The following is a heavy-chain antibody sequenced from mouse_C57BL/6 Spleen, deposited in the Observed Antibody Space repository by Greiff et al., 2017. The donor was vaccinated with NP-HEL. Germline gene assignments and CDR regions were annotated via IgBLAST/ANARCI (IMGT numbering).Heavy chain of an antibody. Sequence: QVQLQQSGPGLVAPSQSLSITCTVSGFSLTSYGVHWVRQPPGKGLEWLVVIWSDGSTTYNSALKSRLSISKDNSKSQVFLKMNSLQTDDTAMYYCARHADSSGYGGHFDYWGQGTTLTVSS. J-gene: IGHJ2*01. CDR1: GFSLTSYG. V-gene: IGHV2-6-1*01. CDR2: IWSDGST. D-gene: IGHD3-2*02. CDR3: ARHADSSGYGGHFDY.